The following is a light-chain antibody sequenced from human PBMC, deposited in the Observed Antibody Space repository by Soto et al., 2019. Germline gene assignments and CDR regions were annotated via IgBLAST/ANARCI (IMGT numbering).Light chain of an antibody. Sequence: IVLTQYPGALSLSLWERTTLPCRASQGFXRYLVWYQKKPGQCTRILSSDQSSRATGTPERFIGSGSGKDFTLTINSLKSEYFSVYYCQQYNNWPMWTFGQGTKVDI. CDR2: DQS. V-gene: IGKV3D-15*01. CDR3: QQYNNWPMWT. J-gene: IGKJ1*01. CDR1: QGFXRY.